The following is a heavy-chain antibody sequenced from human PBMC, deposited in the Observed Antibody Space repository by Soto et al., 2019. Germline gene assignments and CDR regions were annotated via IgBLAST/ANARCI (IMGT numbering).Heavy chain of an antibody. CDR3: ARDDLGYCSSTSCYSGSPSWFDY. CDR1: GFTVSSNY. J-gene: IGHJ4*02. D-gene: IGHD2-2*01. V-gene: IGHV3-66*01. Sequence: GGSLRLSCAASGFTVSSNYMSWVRQAPGKGLEWVSVIYSGGSTYYADSVKGRFTISRDNAKNSLYLQMNSLRAEDTAVYYCARDDLGYCSSTSCYSGSPSWFDYWGQGTLVTVSS. CDR2: IYSGGST.